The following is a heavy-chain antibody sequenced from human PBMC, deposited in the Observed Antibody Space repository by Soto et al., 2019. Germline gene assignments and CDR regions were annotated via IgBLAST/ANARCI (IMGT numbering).Heavy chain of an antibody. Sequence: SETLSLTCTVSGGSISSYYWSWIRQPPGKGLEWIGYIYYSGSTNYNPSLKSRVTISVDTSKNQFSLKLSSVTAADTAVYYCARIQSGIFGVVKHYYYYGMDVCGQRTTVTVSS. V-gene: IGHV4-59*01. CDR3: ARIQSGIFGVVKHYYYYGMDV. CDR1: GGSISSYY. CDR2: IYYSGST. D-gene: IGHD3-3*01. J-gene: IGHJ6*02.